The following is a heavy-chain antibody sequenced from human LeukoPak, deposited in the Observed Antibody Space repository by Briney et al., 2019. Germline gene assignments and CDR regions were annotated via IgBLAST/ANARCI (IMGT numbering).Heavy chain of an antibody. Sequence: GGSLRLSYGTSGLTFSSSCMHCVRHARAKALVWVSRINTDGSSTGYADSVKGRLTISRDNAKNTLYLQMSSLRAEDTAVYDCARHYNGNFDYWGQGTLVTVSS. J-gene: IGHJ4*02. CDR3: ARHYNGNFDY. CDR1: GLTFSSSC. D-gene: IGHD1-1*01. CDR2: INTDGSST. V-gene: IGHV3-74*01.